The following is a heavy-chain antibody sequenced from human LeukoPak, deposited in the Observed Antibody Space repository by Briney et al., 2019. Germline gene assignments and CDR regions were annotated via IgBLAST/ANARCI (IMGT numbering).Heavy chain of an antibody. CDR3: ARGSTAAGTPYFDY. CDR2: IYYSGRT. D-gene: IGHD6-13*01. J-gene: IGHJ4*02. CDR1: SGSISSSSYY. Sequence: SETLSLTCTVSSGSISSSSYYWGWIRPPPGKGLEWIGSIYYSGRTYYKPSLKSRVTISVDTSKSQFSLKLSSVTAADTAVYYCARGSTAAGTPYFDYWGQGTLVTVSS. V-gene: IGHV4-39*01.